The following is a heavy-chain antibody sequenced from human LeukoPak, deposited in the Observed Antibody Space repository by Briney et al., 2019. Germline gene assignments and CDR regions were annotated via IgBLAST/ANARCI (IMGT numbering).Heavy chain of an antibody. Sequence: TPSQTLSLTCTVSGGSISSGSYYWSWLRQPAGKGLEWIGRIYTSGSTNYNPSLKSRVTISVDTSKNQFSLKLSSVTAADTAVYYCAREAGYYYDSSGRRSDYWGQGTLVTVSS. D-gene: IGHD3-22*01. CDR3: AREAGYYYDSSGRRSDY. CDR2: IYTSGST. J-gene: IGHJ4*02. V-gene: IGHV4-61*02. CDR1: GGSISSGSYY.